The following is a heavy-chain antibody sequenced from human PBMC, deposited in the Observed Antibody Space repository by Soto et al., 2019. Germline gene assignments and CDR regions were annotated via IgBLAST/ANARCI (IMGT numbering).Heavy chain of an antibody. CDR2: IRGSGGPT. CDR3: VKDFRVGYDWTHD. D-gene: IGHD5-12*01. Sequence: DVQLLESGGDLVQPGGSLRLSCAASGFIFSNYAMSWVRQAPGKGLEWVSLIRGSGGPTNYADSVKGRFTVSRDNSKNILHLPMNSLRAEDTAVYYCVKDFRVGYDWTHDWGQGTLVTVSS. V-gene: IGHV3-23*01. J-gene: IGHJ4*02. CDR1: GFIFSNYA.